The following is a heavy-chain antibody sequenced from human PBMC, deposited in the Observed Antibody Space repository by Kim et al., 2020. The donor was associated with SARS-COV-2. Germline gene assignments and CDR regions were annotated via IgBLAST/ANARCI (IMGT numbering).Heavy chain of an antibody. CDR3: AREVAVAGLRAFYGMDV. J-gene: IGHJ6*02. Sequence: ASVKVSCKASGYTFTGYYMHWVRQAPGQGLEWMGWINPNSGGTNYAQKFQGWVTMTRDTSISTAYMELSRLRSDDTAVYYCAREVAVAGLRAFYGMDVWGQGTTVTVSS. V-gene: IGHV1-2*04. D-gene: IGHD6-19*01. CDR1: GYTFTGYY. CDR2: INPNSGGT.